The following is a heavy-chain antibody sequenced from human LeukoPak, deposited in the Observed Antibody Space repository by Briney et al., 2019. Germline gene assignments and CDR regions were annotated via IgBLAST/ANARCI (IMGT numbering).Heavy chain of an antibody. Sequence: SETLSLTCTVSDGSISSSSYYWGWIRQPPGKGLEWIGSIYYSGSTYYNPSLKSRVTISVDTSKNQFSLKLSSVTAADTAVYYCAISTESSWGLDYWDQGTLVTVSS. J-gene: IGHJ4*02. CDR1: DGSISSSSYY. V-gene: IGHV4-39*07. CDR2: IYYSGST. CDR3: AISTESSWGLDY. D-gene: IGHD6-13*01.